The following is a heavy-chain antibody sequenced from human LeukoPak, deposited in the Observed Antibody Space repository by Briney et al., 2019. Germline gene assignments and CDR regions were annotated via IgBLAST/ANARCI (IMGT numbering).Heavy chain of an antibody. D-gene: IGHD6-13*01. V-gene: IGHV1-2*02. Sequence: ASVKVSCKASGYTFTGYYMHWVRQAPGQGLEWMGWINPNSGGTNYAQKFQGRVTITADESTSTAYMELSSLRSEDTAVYYCILGGPSSSWYEKPPDWGQGTLVTVSS. CDR1: GYTFTGYY. CDR3: ILGGPSSSWYEKPPD. J-gene: IGHJ4*02. CDR2: INPNSGGT.